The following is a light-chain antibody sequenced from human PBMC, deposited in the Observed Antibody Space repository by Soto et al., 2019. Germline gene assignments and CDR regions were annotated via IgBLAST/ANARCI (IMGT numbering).Light chain of an antibody. CDR2: LGS. J-gene: IGKJ2*01. CDR3: MQALQTPRT. V-gene: IGKV2-28*01. CDR1: QSLLHSNGYNY. Sequence: DIVMTQSPLSLPVTPGEPASLSCRSSQSLLHSNGYNYLDWYMQKPGQSPQLLIYLGSNRASGVPDRFSGSGSGTDFTLQIRRVEAEDVGVYYCMQALQTPRTFGQGTKLEIK.